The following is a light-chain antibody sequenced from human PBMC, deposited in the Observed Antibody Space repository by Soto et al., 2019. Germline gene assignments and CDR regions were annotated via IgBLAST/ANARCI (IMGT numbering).Light chain of an antibody. Sequence: DIQMTQSPSSLSASVGDRVTITCRASQTISTYLNWYQQKPGKAPKLLIYAASTFQGGVPSTFSGRGSGTDFTLTISSLQPEDFPTYYCQQSYSSIFIFGPGTKVDIK. J-gene: IGKJ3*01. CDR1: QTISTY. V-gene: IGKV1-39*01. CDR2: AAS. CDR3: QQSYSSIFI.